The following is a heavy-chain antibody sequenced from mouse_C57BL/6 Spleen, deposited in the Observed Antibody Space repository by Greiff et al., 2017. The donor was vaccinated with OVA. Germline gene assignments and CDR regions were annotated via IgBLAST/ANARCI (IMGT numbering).Heavy chain of an antibody. D-gene: IGHD1-1*01. CDR3: ARYNYGSSYGYYFDY. Sequence: EVKLMESGGGLVQPGGSLSLSCAASGFTFTDYYMSWVRQPPGKALEWLGFIRNKANGYTTEYSASVKGRFTISRDNSQSILYLQMNALRAEDSATYYCARYNYGSSYGYYFDYWGQGTTLTVSS. J-gene: IGHJ2*01. CDR1: GFTFTDYY. CDR2: IRNKANGYTT. V-gene: IGHV7-3*01.